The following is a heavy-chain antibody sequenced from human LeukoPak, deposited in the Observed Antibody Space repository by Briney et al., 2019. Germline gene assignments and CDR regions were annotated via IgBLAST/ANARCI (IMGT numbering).Heavy chain of an antibody. CDR3: AKELRRSPTYYFDY. Sequence: TGGSLRLSCAASGFTFSSYAMNWVRQAPGKGLEWVSAISGSGADTYYADSVKGRFTISRDNSKNTLYLQMNSLRAEDTAIYFCAKELRRSPTYYFDYWGQGTLVTVSS. J-gene: IGHJ4*02. D-gene: IGHD2-15*01. CDR2: ISGSGADT. CDR1: GFTFSSYA. V-gene: IGHV3-23*01.